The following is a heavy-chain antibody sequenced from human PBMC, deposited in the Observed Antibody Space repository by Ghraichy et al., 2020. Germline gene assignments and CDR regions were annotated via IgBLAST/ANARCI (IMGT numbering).Heavy chain of an antibody. CDR3: AKDRTPDGRYEIDY. Sequence: GGSLRLSCAASGFTFSTYAMNWVRQAPGQGLEWVSVIVGNGGGIEYADSVKGRFTISRDNSKNTLYLQMNSLRVEDTALYYCAKDRTPDGRYEIDYWGQGTLITVSS. CDR2: IVGNGGGI. D-gene: IGHD5-12*01. J-gene: IGHJ4*02. V-gene: IGHV3-23*01. CDR1: GFTFSTYA.